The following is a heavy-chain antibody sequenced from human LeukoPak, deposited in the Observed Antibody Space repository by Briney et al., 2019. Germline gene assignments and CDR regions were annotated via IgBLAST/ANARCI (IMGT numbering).Heavy chain of an antibody. D-gene: IGHD2-2*01. J-gene: IGHJ6*02. CDR2: IDKHGNGK. CDR1: GFTFSISW. V-gene: IGHV3-7*01. CDR3: ARGSCSSSSCYERLNGLDV. Sequence: PGGSLRLSCVASGFTFSISWVTWVRQAPGKGLEWVANIDKHGNGKYYVDSVKGRFAISRDYATNSVFLQMNNLRAGDTAVYYCARGSCSSSSCYERLNGLDVWGQGTPVTVSS.